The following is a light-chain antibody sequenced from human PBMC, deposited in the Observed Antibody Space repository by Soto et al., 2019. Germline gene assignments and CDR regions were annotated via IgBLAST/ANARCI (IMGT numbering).Light chain of an antibody. J-gene: IGLJ2*01. CDR1: RSNIGATYG. Sequence: QSILTQPPSVSGAPGQRVTISCTGSRSNIGATYGVHWYQQLPGTAPKLLIYGNTNRPSGVPDRFSGSKSGTSASLAITGLQAEDEADYYCQSYASSLSGSVFGGGTKVTVL. CDR2: GNT. CDR3: QSYASSLSGSV. V-gene: IGLV1-40*01.